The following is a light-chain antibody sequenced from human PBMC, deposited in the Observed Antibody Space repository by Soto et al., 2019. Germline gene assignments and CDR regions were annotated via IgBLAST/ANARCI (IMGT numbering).Light chain of an antibody. Sequence: QSVLTQSSSASASLGSSVKLTCTLSSGHTSYMIAWHQQQPGKAPRYLMKLEGSGNYNKGSGVPDRFSGSISGADRYLTISNLQFEDEADYYCETWGSNTWVFGGGTRLTVL. CDR1: SGHTSYM. J-gene: IGLJ3*02. CDR2: LEGSGNY. V-gene: IGLV4-60*02. CDR3: ETWGSNTWV.